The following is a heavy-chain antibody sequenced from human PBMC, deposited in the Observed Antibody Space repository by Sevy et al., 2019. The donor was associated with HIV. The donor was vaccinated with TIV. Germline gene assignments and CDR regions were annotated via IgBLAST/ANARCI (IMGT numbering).Heavy chain of an antibody. Sequence: ALRLSCEASGFSFSRYGMHWVRQVAGKGLEWVAVISFDGDNKYYSDSVRGRFAISRDNSENTMHLQMNNLRLDDTAVYYCAKGLSSIYPYSMDVWGQGTTVTVSS. CDR1: GFSFSRYG. D-gene: IGHD3-16*01. V-gene: IGHV3-30*18. CDR3: AKGLSSIYPYSMDV. J-gene: IGHJ6*02. CDR2: ISFDGDNK.